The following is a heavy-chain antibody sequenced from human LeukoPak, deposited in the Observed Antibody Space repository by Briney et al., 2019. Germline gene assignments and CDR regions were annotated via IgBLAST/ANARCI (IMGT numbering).Heavy chain of an antibody. CDR2: IYFSGGT. Sequence: SETLSLTCTVSGDSISSSNCYWGWIRQPPGKGLEWIGSIYFSGGTYYNASLKSRVTISVDTSKNQFSLKLSSVTAADTAVYYCARGKAVAGRKYYFDYWGQGTLVTVSS. CDR3: ARGKAVAGRKYYFDY. D-gene: IGHD6-19*01. J-gene: IGHJ4*02. CDR1: GDSISSSNCY. V-gene: IGHV4-39*07.